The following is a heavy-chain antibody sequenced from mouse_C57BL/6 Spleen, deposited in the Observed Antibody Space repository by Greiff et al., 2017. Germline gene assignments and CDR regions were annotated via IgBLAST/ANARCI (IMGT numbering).Heavy chain of an antibody. CDR3: ARGHYYGSSYGGKYVMDY. CDR2: ISYDGSN. D-gene: IGHD1-1*01. Sequence: DVKLQESGPGLVKPSQSLSLTCSVTGYSITSGYYWNWIRQFPGNKLEWMGYISYDGSNNYNPSLKNRISITRNTSKNQFFLKLNSVTTEDTATYYCARGHYYGSSYGGKYVMDYWGQGTSVTVSS. CDR1: GYSITSGYY. V-gene: IGHV3-6*01. J-gene: IGHJ4*01.